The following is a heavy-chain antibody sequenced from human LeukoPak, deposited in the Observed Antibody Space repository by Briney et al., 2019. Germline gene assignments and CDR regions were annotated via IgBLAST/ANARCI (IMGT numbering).Heavy chain of an antibody. V-gene: IGHV3-33*01. CDR2: IWYDGSNK. D-gene: IGHD3-22*01. CDR3: ARGQEYYYDSSAYSQFDY. Sequence: SLRLSCAASGFTFNNYGMHWVRQAPGKGLEWVAAIWYDGSNKYYADSVKGRFTISRDNSKNTLYLQMNSLRAEDTALYYCARGQEYYYDSSAYSQFDYWGQGTLVTVSS. J-gene: IGHJ4*02. CDR1: GFTFNNYG.